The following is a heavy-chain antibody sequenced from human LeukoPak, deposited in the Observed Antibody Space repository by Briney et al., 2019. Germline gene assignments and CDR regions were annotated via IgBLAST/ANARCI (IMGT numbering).Heavy chain of an antibody. CDR3: AKDRVGSTSTSFDY. D-gene: IGHD2-2*01. J-gene: IGHJ4*02. CDR1: GFTFSSYA. CDR2: ISGSGGST. Sequence: GGSLRLPCAASGFTFSSYAMSWVRQAPGKGLEWVSAISGSGGSTYYADSVKGRFTISRDNSKNTLYLQMNSLRAEDTAVYYCAKDRVGSTSTSFDYWGQGTLVTVSS. V-gene: IGHV3-23*01.